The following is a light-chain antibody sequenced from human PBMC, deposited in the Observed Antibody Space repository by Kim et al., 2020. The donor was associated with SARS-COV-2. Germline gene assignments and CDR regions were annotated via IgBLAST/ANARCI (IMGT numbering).Light chain of an antibody. Sequence: SYELTQPPSVSVSPGQTASITCSGDKLGHKNVCWYQQKPCQSPVLVIYQDSKRPSGIPERFSGSNSGNTATLTISGTQAMDEADYYCQAWDSSTVVFGGG. V-gene: IGLV3-1*01. J-gene: IGLJ2*01. CDR2: QDS. CDR3: QAWDSSTVV. CDR1: KLGHKN.